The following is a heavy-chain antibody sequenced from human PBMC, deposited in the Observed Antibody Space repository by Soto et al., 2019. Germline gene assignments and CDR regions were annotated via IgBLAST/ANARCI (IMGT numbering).Heavy chain of an antibody. CDR2: IYYSGSS. V-gene: IGHV4-61*08. CDR3: ARGAGVVWAYCGGDCYPWYFDL. Sequence: QVQLQESGPGLVKPSETLALTCTVSGGSVSSGDYYWSWIRQPPGKGLEWIGDIYYSGSSNYNPSLKSRVTISIDTSKNQFSLKLSSVTAADTAVYYCARGAGVVWAYCGGDCYPWYFDLWGRGTLVTVSS. D-gene: IGHD2-21*02. CDR1: GGSVSSGDYY. J-gene: IGHJ2*01.